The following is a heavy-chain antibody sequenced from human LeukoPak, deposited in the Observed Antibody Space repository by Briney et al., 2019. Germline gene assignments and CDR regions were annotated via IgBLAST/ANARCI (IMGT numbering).Heavy chain of an antibody. J-gene: IGHJ6*02. CDR2: IKRDGSGT. V-gene: IGHV3-74*01. CDR1: GFTFSFNS. CDR3: AGSNGFGMDV. D-gene: IGHD3-16*01. Sequence: GGSLRLSCAASGFTFSFNSMHWVRHGPGKGLVWDSRIKRDGSGTTYADSVKGRVTISRDNAKNTLYLQMNSLRAEDTAVYYCAGSNGFGMDVWGQGTTVTVSS.